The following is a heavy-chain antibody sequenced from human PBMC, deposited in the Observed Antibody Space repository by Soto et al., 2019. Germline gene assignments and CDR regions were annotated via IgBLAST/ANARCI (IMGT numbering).Heavy chain of an antibody. J-gene: IGHJ4*02. CDR1: GGSISSTSYY. V-gene: IGHV4-39*01. CDR2: IYYSGSI. D-gene: IGHD3-22*01. CDR3: ARLLYDRSGYYYFDY. Sequence: PSETLSLTCSVSGGSISSTSYYWGWIRQPPGKGLEWIGSIYYSGSIYHNPSLKSRVSTSVDTSKNQFSLKLNSVTAADISLFYCARLLYDRSGYYYFDYWGRGTLVTVSS.